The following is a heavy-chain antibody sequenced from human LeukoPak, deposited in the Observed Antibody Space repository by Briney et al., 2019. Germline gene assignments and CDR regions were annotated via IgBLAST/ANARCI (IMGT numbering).Heavy chain of an antibody. D-gene: IGHD5-18*01. CDR2: IYPSDSDT. CDR3: ARHEGRTGYSYGH. V-gene: IGHV5-51*01. CDR1: GYSFTSYW. J-gene: IGHJ4*02. Sequence: GESLKISLKGFGYSFTSYWIAWVRQMPGKGLEWIGIIYPSDSDTRYSPSFQGQVTTSANKSISTAYLQWSSLKASDTAMYYCARHEGRTGYSYGHWGQGTLVTVSS.